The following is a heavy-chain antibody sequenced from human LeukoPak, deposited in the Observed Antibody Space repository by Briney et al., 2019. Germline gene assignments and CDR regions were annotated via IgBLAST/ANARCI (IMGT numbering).Heavy chain of an antibody. V-gene: IGHV3-21*01. CDR2: ISSSSTYI. D-gene: IGHD2-21*01. CDR3: ARAASRSYYYFDY. CDR1: GFTFSTYS. Sequence: GGSLRLSCAASGFTFSTYSMNWVRQAPGKGLEWVSSISSSSTYIYYADPVKGRFTISRDNAKNSLYLQMNSLRAEDTAVYYCARAASRSYYYFDYWGQGALVTVSS. J-gene: IGHJ4*02.